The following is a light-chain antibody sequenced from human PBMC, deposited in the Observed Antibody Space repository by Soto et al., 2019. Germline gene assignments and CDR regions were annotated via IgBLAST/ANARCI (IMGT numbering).Light chain of an antibody. V-gene: IGLV2-14*01. Sequence: QSALTHPASVSGSPGQSITISCTGTSSDVGGYNYVSWYQQHPGKAPKLMIYDVSNRPSGVSNRFSGSKSGNTASLTISGLQAEDEADYYCSSYTSSSTLVFGTGTQVTVL. CDR3: SSYTSSSTLV. CDR2: DVS. CDR1: SSDVGGYNY. J-gene: IGLJ1*01.